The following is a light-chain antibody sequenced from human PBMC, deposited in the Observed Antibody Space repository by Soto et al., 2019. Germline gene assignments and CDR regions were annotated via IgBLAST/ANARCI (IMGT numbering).Light chain of an antibody. V-gene: IGKV1-6*01. CDR1: QVISND. CDR3: LQDNNYPLT. CDR2: AAS. Sequence: AIQMTQSPSSLSASVGDRVTITCRASQVISNDLGWYQQKPGKAPKLLIYAASTLHTGVPSRFSGSGSGTDFTLTISSLQPEDFATYYCLQDNNYPLTFGPGTKVDIK. J-gene: IGKJ3*01.